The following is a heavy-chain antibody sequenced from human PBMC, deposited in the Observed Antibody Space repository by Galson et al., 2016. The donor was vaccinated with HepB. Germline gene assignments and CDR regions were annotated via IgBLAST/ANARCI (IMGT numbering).Heavy chain of an antibody. V-gene: IGHV4-4*01. J-gene: IGHJ6*02. CDR2: ISRRESP. Sequence: ETLSLTCAVSGDSVSGTNWWGWVRQPPGQGLEFIGEISRRESPNYSPSLKSRVTMSVDKSKNQFSLTLTSVTAADTAVYCCVRILLGFQGMDVWGQGTTVTVSS. D-gene: IGHD3-10*01. CDR3: VRILLGFQGMDV. CDR1: GDSVSGTNW.